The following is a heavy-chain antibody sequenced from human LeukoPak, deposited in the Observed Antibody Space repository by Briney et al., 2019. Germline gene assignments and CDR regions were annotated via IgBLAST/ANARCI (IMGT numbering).Heavy chain of an antibody. D-gene: IGHD5-18*01. V-gene: IGHV3-30*02. Sequence: GGSLRLSCAASGFTFSSYGMHWVRQAPGKGLEWVAVIWYDGSNKYYADSVKGRFTISRDTSKNTLYLQMNSLRAEDTALYYCAKDVRAYSSGYYPAGYSDYWGQGTLVTVSS. CDR3: AKDVRAYSSGYYPAGYSDY. CDR2: IWYDGSNK. J-gene: IGHJ4*02. CDR1: GFTFSSYG.